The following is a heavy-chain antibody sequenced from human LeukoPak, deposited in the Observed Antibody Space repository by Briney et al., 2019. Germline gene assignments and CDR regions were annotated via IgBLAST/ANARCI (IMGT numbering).Heavy chain of an antibody. CDR3: AKDARRSSGWYFFDH. D-gene: IGHD6-19*01. CDR2: ISDSGGTT. CDR1: GFTFSSYW. Sequence: GGSLRLSCAASGFTFSSYWMHWVRQAQGKGLEWVSVISDSGGTTYYADSVKSRFTISRDNSRNTLYLQMNSLRVEDTAVYYCAKDARRSSGWYFFDHWGQGTLVTVSS. J-gene: IGHJ4*02. V-gene: IGHV3-23*01.